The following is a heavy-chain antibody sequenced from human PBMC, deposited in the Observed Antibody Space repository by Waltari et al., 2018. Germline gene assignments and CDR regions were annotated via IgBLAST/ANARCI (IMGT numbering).Heavy chain of an antibody. Sequence: EVQLVESGGGVVQPGGSLSLSCAAAGFTFSSYELNWCSSSPVKGLEWVSYISTSGSTIYYADYVKGRFTISRDNAKNSLYLQMNSLRAEDTAVYYCARTGYSNSWYSYYYYYGMDVWGQGTTVTVSS. CDR1: GFTFSSYE. CDR3: ARTGYSNSWYSYYYYYGMDV. V-gene: IGHV3-48*03. J-gene: IGHJ6*02. CDR2: ISTSGSTI. D-gene: IGHD6-13*01.